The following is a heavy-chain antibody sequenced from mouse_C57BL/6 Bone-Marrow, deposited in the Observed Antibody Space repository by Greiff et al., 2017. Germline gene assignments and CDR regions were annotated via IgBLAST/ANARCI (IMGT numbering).Heavy chain of an antibody. CDR2: LSACGSYT. V-gene: IGHV5-4*01. Sequence: EVQGVESGGGLVKPGGSLKLSCAASGFTFSSYAMSWVRQTPEKRLEWVATLSACGSYTYYPDNVKGRFTISRDNAKNNLYLQMSHLKSEDTAMYYCARGRDYWGQGTTLTVSS. CDR1: GFTFSSYA. J-gene: IGHJ2*01. CDR3: ARGRDY.